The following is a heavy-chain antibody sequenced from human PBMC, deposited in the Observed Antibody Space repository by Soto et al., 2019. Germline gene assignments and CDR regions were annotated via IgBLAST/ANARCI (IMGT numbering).Heavy chain of an antibody. Sequence: QLQLQESGPGLVKPSQTLSLACTVSGGSFSSGGYYWSWIRQLPGKGLEWIGYIYYSGSTYYNPSLKSRFTISLDTSKNKFSLKLSYVTAADTAVYYCARATSFAGHHGYWGQGTLVTVAS. CDR1: GGSFSSGGYY. D-gene: IGHD6-13*01. J-gene: IGHJ4*02. CDR3: ARATSFAGHHGY. V-gene: IGHV4-31*03. CDR2: IYYSGST.